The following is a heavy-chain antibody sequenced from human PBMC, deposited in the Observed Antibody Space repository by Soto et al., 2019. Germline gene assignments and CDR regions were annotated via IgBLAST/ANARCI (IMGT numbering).Heavy chain of an antibody. CDR1: GQTFNRYW. V-gene: IGHV3-7*03. D-gene: IGHD3-3*01. J-gene: IGHJ6*02. CDR2: IKQDGSEE. Sequence: DVQLAESGGGLVQPGGSLRLSCVASGQTFNRYWMSWVRQAPGKGLEWVANIKQDGSEEYYVDSVKGRFTISRDNAKNSLYLQMNSLSAEATAMYYCVRTHFDSCSFSFYGMDAWGQGTTVTVSS. CDR3: VRTHFDSCSFSFYGMDA.